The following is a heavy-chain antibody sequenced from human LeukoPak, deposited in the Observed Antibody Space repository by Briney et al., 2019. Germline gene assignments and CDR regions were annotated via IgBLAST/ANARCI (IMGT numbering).Heavy chain of an antibody. CDR1: GYSFTSYW. CDR2: IYPGDSDT. CDR3: ARLLSSSSWYISGWFDP. V-gene: IGHV5-51*01. Sequence: GESLKISCKGSGYSFTSYWIGWVRQMPGKGLEWMGIIYPGDSDTRYSPSFQGQVTISADKSISTAYLQWSSLKALDTAMYYCARLLSSSSWYISGWFDPWGQGTLVTVSS. D-gene: IGHD6-13*01. J-gene: IGHJ5*02.